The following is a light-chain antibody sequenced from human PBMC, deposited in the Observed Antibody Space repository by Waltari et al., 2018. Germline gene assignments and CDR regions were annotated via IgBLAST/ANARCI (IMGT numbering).Light chain of an antibody. J-gene: IGLJ2*01. CDR2: EVS. Sequence: QAAPTQPPSVSGSPGPSVTISCTGTSSDIGYYNAVSWYQQHPGKAPKLMLYEVSKRPSGVSDRFSGSKSGNTASLTISGLQAEDEADYYCSSYAGSNTWVFGGGTRLTVL. CDR3: SSYAGSNTWV. CDR1: SSDIGYYNA. V-gene: IGLV2-11*01.